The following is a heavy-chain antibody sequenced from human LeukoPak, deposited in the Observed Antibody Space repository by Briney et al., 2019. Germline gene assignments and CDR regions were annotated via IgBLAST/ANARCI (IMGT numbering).Heavy chain of an antibody. D-gene: IGHD2-2*01. Sequence: ASVKVSCKVSGYTLTELSMHWVRQAPGKGLEWMGGFDPEDGETIYAQKFQGRVTMTEDTSTNTAYMELSSLRSEDTAVYYCATTSQLPYYFDYWGQGTLVTVSS. J-gene: IGHJ4*02. CDR2: FDPEDGET. CDR1: GYTLTELS. CDR3: ATTSQLPYYFDY. V-gene: IGHV1-24*01.